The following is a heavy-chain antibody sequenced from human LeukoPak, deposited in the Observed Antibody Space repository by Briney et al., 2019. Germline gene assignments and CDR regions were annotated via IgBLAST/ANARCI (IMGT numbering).Heavy chain of an antibody. D-gene: IGHD6-19*01. Sequence: ASVKVSCKASGYTFTSYGISWVRQAPGQGLEWMGWISAYNGNTNYAQKLQGRATMTTDTSTSTAYMELRSLRSDDTAVYYCARDTGSGWYPDAFDIWGQGTMVTVSS. J-gene: IGHJ3*02. CDR1: GYTFTSYG. V-gene: IGHV1-18*01. CDR3: ARDTGSGWYPDAFDI. CDR2: ISAYNGNT.